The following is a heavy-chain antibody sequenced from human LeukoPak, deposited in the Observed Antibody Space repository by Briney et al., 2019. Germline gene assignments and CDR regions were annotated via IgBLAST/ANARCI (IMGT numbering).Heavy chain of an antibody. CDR1: GYTFTSYD. J-gene: IGHJ4*02. CDR2: MNPNSGNT. Sequence: GASVKVSCKASGYTFTSYDINWVRQATGQGLEWMGWMNPNSGNTGYAQKFQGRVTITRNTSISTAYMELSSLRSEDTAVYCCARAGYCGGDCYWFDYWGQGTLVTVSS. V-gene: IGHV1-8*03. CDR3: ARAGYCGGDCYWFDY. D-gene: IGHD2-21*01.